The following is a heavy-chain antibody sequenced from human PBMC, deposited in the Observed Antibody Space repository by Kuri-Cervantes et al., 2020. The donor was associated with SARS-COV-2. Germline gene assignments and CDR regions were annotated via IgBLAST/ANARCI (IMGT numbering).Heavy chain of an antibody. Sequence: ASVKVSCKASGYTFTSYYMHWVRQAPGQGLEWKGIINPSGGSTSYAQKFQGRVTMTTDTSTSTAYMELRSLRSDDTAVYYCARDEVVRGVQYGMDVWGQGTTVTVSS. CDR3: ARDEVVRGVQYGMDV. D-gene: IGHD3-10*01. J-gene: IGHJ6*02. CDR1: GYTFTSYY. CDR2: INPSGGST. V-gene: IGHV1-46*01.